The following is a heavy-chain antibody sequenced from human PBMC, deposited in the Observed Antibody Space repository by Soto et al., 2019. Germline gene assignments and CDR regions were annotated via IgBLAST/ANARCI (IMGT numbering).Heavy chain of an antibody. J-gene: IGHJ6*02. Sequence: SETLSLTCAVSGGSISSSNWWIWVRQPPGKGLEWIGEIYHSGSTNYNPSLKSRVTISVDKSKNQFSLKLSSVTAADTAVYYCARSPDSSGYYPRRYYYGMDVWGQGTTVTVSS. D-gene: IGHD3-22*01. CDR1: GGSISSSNW. CDR3: ARSPDSSGYYPRRYYYGMDV. V-gene: IGHV4-4*02. CDR2: IYHSGST.